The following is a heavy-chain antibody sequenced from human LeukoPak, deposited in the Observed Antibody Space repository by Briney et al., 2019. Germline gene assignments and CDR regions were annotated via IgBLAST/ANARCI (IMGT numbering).Heavy chain of an antibody. V-gene: IGHV4-61*01. J-gene: IGHJ4*02. D-gene: IGHD4-17*01. CDR3: ARETYGRYFDY. CDR1: GGSVSSGIYY. Sequence: SETLSLTCTVSGGSVSSGIYYWSWIRQPPGKGLEWIGYIYYSGSTNYNPSLESRVTISVDTSKNQFSLKLSSVTAADTAVYYCARETYGRYFDYWGQGTLVTVSS. CDR2: IYYSGST.